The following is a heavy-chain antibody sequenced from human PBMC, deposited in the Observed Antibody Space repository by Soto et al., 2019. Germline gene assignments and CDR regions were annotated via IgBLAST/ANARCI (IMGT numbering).Heavy chain of an antibody. CDR1: SYSIHSSNW. CDR2: IYHSGST. CDR3: ARVGGYDFWSGYYYYYYYMDV. J-gene: IGHJ6*03. Sequence: SETLYLTCAIISYSIHSSNWWSWVCNSPGQGLEWIGEIYHSGSTNYNPSLKSRVTISVDKSKNQFSLKLSSVTAADTAVYYCARVGGYDFWSGYYYYYYYMDVWGKGTTVT. D-gene: IGHD3-3*01. V-gene: IGHV4-4*02.